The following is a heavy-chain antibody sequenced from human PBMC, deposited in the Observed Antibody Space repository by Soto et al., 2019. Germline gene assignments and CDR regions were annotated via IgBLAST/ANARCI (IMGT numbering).Heavy chain of an antibody. D-gene: IGHD2-15*01. CDR1: GFTFGIYA. CDR2: ISATGGST. J-gene: IGHJ4*02. V-gene: IGHV3-23*01. CDR3: ANPLSSYYYFDF. Sequence: EVQLLESGGDLVQPGGSLRLSCAASGFTFGIYAMTWVRQAPGKGLEWVSTISATGGSTFYADSVRGRFPISRDNSKKTLYMQMNSLRAEDKAISYCANPLSSYYYFDFWGQGTLVTVSS.